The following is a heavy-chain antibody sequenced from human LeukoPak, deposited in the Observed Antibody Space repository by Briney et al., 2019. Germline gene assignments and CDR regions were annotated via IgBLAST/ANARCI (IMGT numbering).Heavy chain of an antibody. CDR2: IYYSGST. D-gene: IGHD1-26*01. CDR1: GGSISSYY. Sequence: SETLSLTCTVSGGSISSYYWSWIRQPPGKGLEWIGYIYYSGSTYYNPSLKSRVTISVDTSKNQFSLKLSSVTAADTAVYYCARDHRGATSDYWGQGTLVTVSS. CDR3: ARDHRGATSDY. V-gene: IGHV4-59*04. J-gene: IGHJ4*02.